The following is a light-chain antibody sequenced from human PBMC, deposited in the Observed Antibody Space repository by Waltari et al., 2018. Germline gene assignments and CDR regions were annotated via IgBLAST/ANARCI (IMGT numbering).Light chain of an antibody. J-gene: IGKJ2*03. Sequence: DIQMTQSPSSLSASVGHTVTLTCRASQSLSSWLAWYQQKPGKAPKLLIYKASSLQSGVPSRFSGSGSGTDFTLTISSLQPEDFASYYCLQYNSSPYSFGQGTKVEIK. V-gene: IGKV1-12*01. CDR3: LQYNSSPYS. CDR2: KAS. CDR1: QSLSSW.